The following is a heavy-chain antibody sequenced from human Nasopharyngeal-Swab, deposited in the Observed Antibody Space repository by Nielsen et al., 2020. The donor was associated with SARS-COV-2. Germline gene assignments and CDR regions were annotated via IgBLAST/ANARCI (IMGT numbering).Heavy chain of an antibody. D-gene: IGHD3-16*01. Sequence: SVKVSCKVSGGTFSNYAISWVRQAPGQGLEWMGGIIVNLGMTKYAQKFKDSVIINADESTGSAYMELSSLRSEDTAVYYCATWGIGYCENSHATFDSWGQGTQVTVSS. CDR1: GGTFSNYA. CDR3: ATWGIGYCENSHATFDS. J-gene: IGHJ4*02. V-gene: IGHV1-69*10. CDR2: IIVNLGMT.